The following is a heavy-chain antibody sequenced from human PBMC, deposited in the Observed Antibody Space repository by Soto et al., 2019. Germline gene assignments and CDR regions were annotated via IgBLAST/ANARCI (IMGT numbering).Heavy chain of an antibody. D-gene: IGHD6-19*01. CDR3: ARGGLLPDY. CDR2: ISHSGST. V-gene: IGHV4-30-2*01. CDR1: GGSISSGGHS. J-gene: IGHJ4*02. Sequence: QLQLQESGSGLVRPAQTLSLTCAVSGGSISSGGHSWSWIRQPPGKGLEWIGYISHSGSTYYNPSLKSRVTISVDRSKNQFSLKLSSVTAAVTAVYYCARGGLLPDYWGQGTLVTVSS.